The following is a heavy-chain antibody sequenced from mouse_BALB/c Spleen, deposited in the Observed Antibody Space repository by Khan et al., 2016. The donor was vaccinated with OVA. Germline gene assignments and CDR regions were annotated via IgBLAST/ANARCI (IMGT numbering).Heavy chain of an antibody. CDR1: GYTFTSYS. V-gene: IGHV1-4*01. D-gene: IGHD1-1*01. CDR2: INPSNAYT. J-gene: IGHJ4*01. Sequence: QVQLQQSGAELARPGASVKMSCKASGYTFTSYSMHWIKQRPGQGLEWIGNINPSNAYTNYNQKFKDKATLTADKSSSTAYMQLSSLTAEDSAVYFCARDFHYYGSRGALDYWGQGTLVTVAS. CDR3: ARDFHYYGSRGALDY.